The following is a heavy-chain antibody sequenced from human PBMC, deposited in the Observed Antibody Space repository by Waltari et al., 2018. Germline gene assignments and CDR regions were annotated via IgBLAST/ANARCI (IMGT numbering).Heavy chain of an antibody. Sequence: QVQLQESGPGLVKPSETLSLTCAVSGYSISSGYYWGWIRQPPGKGLEWIGSIYHSGSTYYNPSLKSRVTISVDTSKNQFSLKLSSVTAADTAVYYCARAQRRITFGGVIVNPEFDYWGQGTLVTVSS. CDR3: ARAQRRITFGGVIVNPEFDY. J-gene: IGHJ4*02. V-gene: IGHV4-38-2*01. CDR1: GYSISSGYY. D-gene: IGHD3-16*02. CDR2: IYHSGST.